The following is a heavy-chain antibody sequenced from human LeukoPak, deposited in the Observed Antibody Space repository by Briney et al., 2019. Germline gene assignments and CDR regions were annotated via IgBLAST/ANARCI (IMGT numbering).Heavy chain of an antibody. CDR1: GGSFSGYY. D-gene: IGHD1-26*01. CDR3: ARLVVGATGAGLDY. Sequence: SETLSLTCAVYGGSFSGYYWSWIRQPPGKGLEWIGEINHSGSTNYNPSLKSRVTISVDTSKNQFSLKLSSVTAADTAVYYCARLVVGATGAGLDYWGQGTLVTVSS. J-gene: IGHJ4*02. V-gene: IGHV4-34*01. CDR2: INHSGST.